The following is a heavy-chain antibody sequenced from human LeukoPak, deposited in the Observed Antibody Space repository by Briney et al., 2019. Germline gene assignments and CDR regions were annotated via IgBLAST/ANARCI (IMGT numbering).Heavy chain of an antibody. Sequence: MAGGSLRLSCAVSGFTFSDYYMTWIRQAPGKGLEWVSYISSSGSSGSIMYYADSVKGRFTISRDNSKNTLYLQMNSLRAEDTAVYYCASHTMVRGVTSPYFDYWGQGTLVTVSS. D-gene: IGHD3-10*01. CDR2: ISSSGSSGSIM. J-gene: IGHJ4*02. V-gene: IGHV3-11*01. CDR3: ASHTMVRGVTSPYFDY. CDR1: GFTFSDYY.